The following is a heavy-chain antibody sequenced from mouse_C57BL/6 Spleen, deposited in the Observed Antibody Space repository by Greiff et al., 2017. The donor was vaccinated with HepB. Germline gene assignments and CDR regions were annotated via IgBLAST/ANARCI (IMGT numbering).Heavy chain of an antibody. Sequence: VQLQQSGAELVMPGASVKLSCKASGYTFTSYWMHWVKQRPGQGLEWIGEIDPSDSYTNYNQKFKGKSTLTVDKSSSTAYMQLSSLTSEDSAVYYCARRSIYYGNYYAMDYWGQGTSVTVSS. J-gene: IGHJ4*01. D-gene: IGHD2-1*01. CDR3: ARRSIYYGNYYAMDY. CDR2: IDPSDSYT. CDR1: GYTFTSYW. V-gene: IGHV1-69*01.